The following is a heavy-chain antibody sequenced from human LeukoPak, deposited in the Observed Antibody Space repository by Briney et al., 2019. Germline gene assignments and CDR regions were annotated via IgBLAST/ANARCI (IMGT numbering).Heavy chain of an antibody. CDR2: ISSSSSYT. V-gene: IGHV3-11*03. D-gene: IGHD3-22*01. J-gene: IGHJ4*02. CDR3: ARAPYYYDSSGYSEV. Sequence: GGSLRLSCAASGFTFSDYYMSWIRQAPGKGLEWVSYISSSSSYTNYADSVKGRFTISRDNAKNSLYLQMNSLRAEDTAVYYCARAPYYYDSSGYSEVWGQGALVTVSS. CDR1: GFTFSDYY.